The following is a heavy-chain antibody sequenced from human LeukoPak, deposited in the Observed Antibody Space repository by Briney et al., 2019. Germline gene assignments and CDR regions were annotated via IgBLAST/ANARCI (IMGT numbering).Heavy chain of an antibody. CDR2: INHSGST. J-gene: IGHJ4*02. CDR1: GGSISSSNYY. Sequence: PSETLSLTCTVSGGSISSSNYYWSWIRQPPGKGLEWIGEINHSGSTNYNPSLKSRVTISVDTSKNQFSLKLSSVTAADTAVYYCARSIGIRYGSGSYSRDRDYWGQGTLVTVSS. D-gene: IGHD3-10*01. V-gene: IGHV4-39*07. CDR3: ARSIGIRYGSGSYSRDRDY.